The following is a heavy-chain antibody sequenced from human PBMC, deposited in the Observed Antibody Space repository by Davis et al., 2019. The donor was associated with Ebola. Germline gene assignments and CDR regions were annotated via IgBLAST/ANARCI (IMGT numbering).Heavy chain of an antibody. CDR3: SREGGRYYDSSGYVFDI. CDR1: GYRFTSYY. CDR2: INPIPGGT. D-gene: IGHD3-22*01. Sequence: ASVKVSCKASGYRFTSYYMHWVRQAPGQGLEWMGMINPIPGGTSYAQSFQVRVNMTRDTSTSTVYMELSSLRSKDTAVYYCSREGGRYYDSSGYVFDIWGQGTMVKVSS. J-gene: IGHJ3*02. V-gene: IGHV1-46*01.